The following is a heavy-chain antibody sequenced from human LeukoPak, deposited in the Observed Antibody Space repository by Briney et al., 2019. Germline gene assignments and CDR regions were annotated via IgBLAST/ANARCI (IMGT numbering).Heavy chain of an antibody. J-gene: IGHJ3*02. CDR3: ARAGVWDYNDSSGYHNGAFDI. Sequence: ASVKVSCKASGYTFTDYYMHWVRQAPGQGLEWMGWINPDSGGTNYAQRFQGRVTMTRYTSISTAYMELSRLRSDDTAFYYCARAGVWDYNDSSGYHNGAFDIWGQGTMVTVSS. CDR1: GYTFTDYY. CDR2: INPDSGGT. D-gene: IGHD3-22*01. V-gene: IGHV1-2*02.